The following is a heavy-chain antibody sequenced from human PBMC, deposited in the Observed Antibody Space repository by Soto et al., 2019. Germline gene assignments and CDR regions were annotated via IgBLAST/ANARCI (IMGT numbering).Heavy chain of an antibody. CDR1: GFTFRDYG. Sequence: QVQLVESGGGVVQPGRSLRLSCAASGFTFRDYGMHWVRQAPGKGLEWVALISFDGNKKHYADSVKGRFTITRDNFKNPVSLHMNSLRPEDTAVYYCAKDYAVAVLLWGMDVWGQGTTVTVSS. CDR2: ISFDGNKK. J-gene: IGHJ6*02. D-gene: IGHD6-19*01. V-gene: IGHV3-30*18. CDR3: AKDYAVAVLLWGMDV.